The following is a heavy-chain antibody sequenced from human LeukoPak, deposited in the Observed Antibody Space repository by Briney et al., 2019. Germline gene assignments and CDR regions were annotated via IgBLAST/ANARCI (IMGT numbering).Heavy chain of an antibody. V-gene: IGHV4-61*02. CDR1: GGSISSGSYY. D-gene: IGHD6-13*01. J-gene: IGHJ6*03. Sequence: PSQTLSLTCTVSGGSISSGSYYWSWIRQPAGKGLEWIGRIYTSGSTNYNPSLKSRVTMSVDTSKNQFSLKLSSVTAADTAVYYCARVSSWYGSWAGQEYYYYYMDVWGKGTTVTISS. CDR3: ARVSSWYGSWAGQEYYYYYMDV. CDR2: IYTSGST.